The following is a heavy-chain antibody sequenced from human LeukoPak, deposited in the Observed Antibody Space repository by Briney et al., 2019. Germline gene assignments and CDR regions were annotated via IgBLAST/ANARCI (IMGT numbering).Heavy chain of an antibody. V-gene: IGHV3-23*01. CDR3: ARGRSYDSRATSGY. D-gene: IGHD3-22*01. J-gene: IGHJ4*02. CDR2: ISGSGGST. Sequence: GGSLRLSCAASGFTFSNYAMSWVRQAPGKGLEWVSAISGSGGSTYYADSVKGRFTISRDNAKNSMYLQMNSLRAEDTAVYYCARGRSYDSRATSGYWGQGTLVTVSS. CDR1: GFTFSNYA.